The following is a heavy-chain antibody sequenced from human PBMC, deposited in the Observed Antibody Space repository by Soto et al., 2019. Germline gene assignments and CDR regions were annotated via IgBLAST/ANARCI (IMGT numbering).Heavy chain of an antibody. CDR2: IYYSGST. D-gene: IGHD2-2*01. Sequence: QVQLQESGPGLVKPSETLSLTCTVSGGSISSYYWSWIRQPPGKGLEWIGYIYYSGSTNYKPSLKSRVPISVDTSKNRISLKLCSVTAADTAVYYCARATPHCSSTRCYARWYYYYMDAWGRGTTVTVSS. V-gene: IGHV4-59*01. CDR1: GGSISSYY. J-gene: IGHJ6*03. CDR3: ARATPHCSSTRCYARWYYYYMDA.